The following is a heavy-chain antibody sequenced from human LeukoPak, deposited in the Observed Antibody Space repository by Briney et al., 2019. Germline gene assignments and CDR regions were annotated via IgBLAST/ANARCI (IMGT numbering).Heavy chain of an antibody. CDR1: GGSISSSNW. CDR2: IYHSGST. CDR3: ARVLDSSGYYRWDDAFDI. J-gene: IGHJ3*02. Sequence: SETLSLTCAVSGGSISSSNWWNWVRQPPGKGLEWIGEIYHSGSTNYNPSLKSRVTISVDTSKNQFSLKLSSVTAADTAVYYCARVLDSSGYYRWDDAFDIWGQGTMVTVSS. D-gene: IGHD3-22*01. V-gene: IGHV4-4*02.